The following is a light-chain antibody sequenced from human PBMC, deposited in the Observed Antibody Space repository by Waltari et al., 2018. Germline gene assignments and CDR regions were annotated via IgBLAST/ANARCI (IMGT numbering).Light chain of an antibody. V-gene: IGLV2-14*03. CDR3: SSYTSSSPYV. Sequence: QSALTQPASVSGSPGQSITISCTGTSSDVGDYNYVSWYQQHPGKAPKLMIYDVSNRPSGVSNRCSGSKSGNTASLTISGLQAEDEADYYCSSYTSSSPYVFGTGTKVTVL. J-gene: IGLJ1*01. CDR2: DVS. CDR1: SSDVGDYNY.